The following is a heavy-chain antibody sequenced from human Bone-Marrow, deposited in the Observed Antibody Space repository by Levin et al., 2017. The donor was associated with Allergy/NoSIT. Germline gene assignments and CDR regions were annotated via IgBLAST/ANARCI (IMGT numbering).Heavy chain of an antibody. D-gene: IGHD3-22*01. CDR1: GFSLSTGGMS. Sequence: TLSLTCTFSGFSLSTGGMSVSWVRQPPGKALEWLARIDWDDDKYYTTSLKTRLTISKDTSKNQVVLRMTNVDPVDTATYYCARCGYDAFDIWGQGTMVTVSS. CDR2: IDWDDDK. CDR3: ARCGYDAFDI. V-gene: IGHV2-70*11. J-gene: IGHJ3*02.